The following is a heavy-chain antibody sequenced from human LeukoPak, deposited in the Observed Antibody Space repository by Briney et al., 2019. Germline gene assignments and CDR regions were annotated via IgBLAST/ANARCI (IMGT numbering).Heavy chain of an antibody. D-gene: IGHD6-6*01. V-gene: IGHV3-30*02. J-gene: IGHJ6*03. Sequence: GGSLRLSCAASGFTFSSYGMHWVRQAPGKGLEWVAFIRYDGSNKYYADSVKGRFTISRDNSKNTLYLQMNSLRAEDTAVYYCAKSGSSGHNYYYYYMDVWGKGTTVTVSS. CDR2: IRYDGSNK. CDR1: GFTFSSYG. CDR3: AKSGSSGHNYYYYYMDV.